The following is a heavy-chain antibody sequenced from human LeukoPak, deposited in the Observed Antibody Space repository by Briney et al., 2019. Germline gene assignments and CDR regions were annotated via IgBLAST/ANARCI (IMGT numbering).Heavy chain of an antibody. CDR2: ISYDGSNK. CDR1: GFTFSSYG. Sequence: GGSLRLSCAASGFTFSSYGMHWVRQAPGKGLEWAAVISYDGSNKYYADSVKGRFTISRDNSKNTLYLQMNSLRAEDTAVYYCANTLGSSWYVPVDYWGQGTLVTVSS. V-gene: IGHV3-30*18. D-gene: IGHD6-13*01. J-gene: IGHJ4*02. CDR3: ANTLGSSWYVPVDY.